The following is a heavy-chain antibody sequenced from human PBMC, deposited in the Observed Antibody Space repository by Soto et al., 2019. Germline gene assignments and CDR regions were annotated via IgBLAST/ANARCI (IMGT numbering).Heavy chain of an antibody. J-gene: IGHJ4*02. D-gene: IGHD3-3*01. CDR2: IYYRGNA. Sequence: SETLSLTCSVSDDSINSDKYYWGWIRQPPGKGLEWIGSIYYRGNAYYNPSLQTRATISLDKSKSQFSLKLNSVTAADSAVYFCARLEGLATHSYYFDFWGPGALDTVSS. CDR3: ARLEGLATHSYYFDF. V-gene: IGHV4-39*01. CDR1: DDSINSDKYY.